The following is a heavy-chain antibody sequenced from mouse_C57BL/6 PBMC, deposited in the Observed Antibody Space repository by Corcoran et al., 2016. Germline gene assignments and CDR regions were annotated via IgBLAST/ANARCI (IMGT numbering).Heavy chain of an antibody. CDR2: IYPGDGDT. J-gene: IGHJ4*01. V-gene: IGHV1-80*01. Sequence: QVQLQQSGAELVKPGASVKISCKASGYAFSSYWLNWVKQRPGKGLEWIGQIYPGDGDTNYNGKFKGKATLTADKSSSTAYMQLSSLTSEDSAVYFCARSGVYDAMDYWGQGTSVTVSS. D-gene: IGHD3-1*01. CDR1: GYAFSSYW. CDR3: ARSGVYDAMDY.